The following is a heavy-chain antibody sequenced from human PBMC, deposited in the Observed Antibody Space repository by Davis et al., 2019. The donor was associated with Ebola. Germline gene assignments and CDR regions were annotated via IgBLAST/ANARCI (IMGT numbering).Heavy chain of an antibody. J-gene: IGHJ6*03. CDR1: AVPIISHY. V-gene: IGHV4-59*11. D-gene: IGHD1-26*01. CDR2: VYHSGST. CDR3: SAYVRAGGYNFYMDV. Sequence: PSETLSPTCAVPAVPIISHYWSWIRQSPGKGREWIGYVYHSGSTNYNPSLKSRVTMSVDTANNEFSLELRTVTAADTAIYYCSAYVRAGGYNFYMDVWGKGTTVTVSS.